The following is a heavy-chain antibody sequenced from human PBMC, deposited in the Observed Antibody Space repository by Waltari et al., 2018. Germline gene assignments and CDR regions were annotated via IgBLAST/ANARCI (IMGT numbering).Heavy chain of an antibody. D-gene: IGHD3-9*01. V-gene: IGHV3-48*01. CDR3: AREIRGTGYFPDAFDI. J-gene: IGHJ3*02. CDR2: ISSTGTTI. Sequence: EVQLVESGGGLVQPGGSLRLSCAASGLIFSTYSMNWVRQAPGKGLGGVAYISSTGTTIYYTDSVQGRFTISRTNAQNSLYLQMNSLRAEDTAVYYCAREIRGTGYFPDAFDIWGQGTMVTVSS. CDR1: GLIFSTYS.